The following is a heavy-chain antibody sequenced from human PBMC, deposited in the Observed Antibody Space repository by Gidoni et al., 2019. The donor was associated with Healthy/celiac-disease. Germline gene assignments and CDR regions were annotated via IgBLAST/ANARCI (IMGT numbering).Heavy chain of an antibody. CDR1: GFPFSSYA. Sequence: QVQLVESGGGVVQPGRSLRLPCAASGFPFSSYAMHWVRQAPGKGLEWVAVISYDGSNKYYADSVKGRFTISRDNSKNTLYLQMNSLRAEDTAVYYCARDYSYYYYYMDVWGKGTTVTVSS. CDR3: ARDYSYYYYYMDV. V-gene: IGHV3-30-3*01. CDR2: ISYDGSNK. D-gene: IGHD2-15*01. J-gene: IGHJ6*03.